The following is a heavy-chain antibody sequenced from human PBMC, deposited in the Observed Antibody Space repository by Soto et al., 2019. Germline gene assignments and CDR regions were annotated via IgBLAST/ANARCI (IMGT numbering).Heavy chain of an antibody. D-gene: IGHD5-12*01. CDR3: AKVYSGYDYFDY. V-gene: IGHV3-30*18. CDR1: GFTFSSYV. J-gene: IGHJ4*02. Sequence: QVQLVESGGGVVQPGRSLRLSCAASGFTFSSYVMHWVRQAPGKGLEWVGVISNDGGNKYHADSVKGRFTISRDNSKNRLYLQMNSLRAEDTAVYYCAKVYSGYDYFDYWGQGTLVTVSS. CDR2: ISNDGGNK.